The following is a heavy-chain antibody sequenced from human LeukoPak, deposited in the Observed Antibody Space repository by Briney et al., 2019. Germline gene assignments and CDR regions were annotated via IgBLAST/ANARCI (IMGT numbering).Heavy chain of an antibody. Sequence: ASVNVSCKAFGYTFDTSSISWVRQAPGQRLEWMGWISPNNGNTHYAQGVQGRVTMTTDTSRSTAYMELRSLRSDDTAVYYCTRVRISYNWWGAFDIWGQGTMVTVSS. J-gene: IGHJ3*02. D-gene: IGHD1-1*01. V-gene: IGHV1-18*01. CDR2: ISPNNGNT. CDR1: GYTFDTSS. CDR3: TRVRISYNWWGAFDI.